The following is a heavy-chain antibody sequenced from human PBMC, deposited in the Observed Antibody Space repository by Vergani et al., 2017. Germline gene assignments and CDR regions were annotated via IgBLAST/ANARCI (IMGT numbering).Heavy chain of an antibody. J-gene: IGHJ4*02. D-gene: IGHD1-20*01. CDR2: ISSSGSTI. CDR1: GFTFSSYE. Sequence: EVQLVESGGGLVQPGGSLRLSCAASGFTFSSYEMNWVRQAPGKGLEWVSYISSSGSTIYYADSVKGRFTISRDNAKNSLYLQMNSLRAEDTAVYYCARLPEAITGKKYYCDYWGQGTLVTVSS. V-gene: IGHV3-48*03. CDR3: ARLPEAITGKKYYCDY.